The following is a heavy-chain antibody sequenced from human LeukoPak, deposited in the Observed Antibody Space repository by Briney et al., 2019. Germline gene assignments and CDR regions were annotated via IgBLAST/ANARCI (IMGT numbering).Heavy chain of an antibody. CDR2: IIPIFGTA. D-gene: IGHD2-8*01. V-gene: IGHV1-69*06. Sequence: SVKVSCKASGGTFSIYAISWVRQAPGQGLEWMGGIIPIFGTANYAQKFQGRVTITADKSTSTAYMELSSLRSEDTAVYYCARDFKMGFDYWGQGTLVTVSS. J-gene: IGHJ4*02. CDR3: ARDFKMGFDY. CDR1: GGTFSIYA.